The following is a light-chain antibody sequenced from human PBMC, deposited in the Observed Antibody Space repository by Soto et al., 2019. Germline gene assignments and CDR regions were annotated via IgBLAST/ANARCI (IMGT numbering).Light chain of an antibody. V-gene: IGKV3-15*01. CDR1: QSVRNN. J-gene: IGKJ5*01. Sequence: EIMMTQSPATLSVSPGERATLSCRASQSVRNNLAWYQQKPGQAPRLLIYYASTRATGIPARFSGSGSGTAFTLTIISLQSEDFALYYCQQYNNWPPITFGQGTRLETK. CDR3: QQYNNWPPIT. CDR2: YAS.